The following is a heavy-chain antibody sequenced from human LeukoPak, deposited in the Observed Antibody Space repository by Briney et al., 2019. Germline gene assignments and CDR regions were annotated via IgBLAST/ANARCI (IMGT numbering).Heavy chain of an antibody. CDR3: ARLRGIQLWLRGYYYYMDV. Sequence: SETLSLTCAVYGGSFSGYYWSWTRQPPGKGLEWIGEINHSGSTNYNPSLKSRVTISVDTSKNQFSLKLSSVTAEDTAVYYCARLRGIQLWLRGYYYYMDVWGKGTTVTVSS. CDR1: GGSFSGYY. D-gene: IGHD5-18*01. V-gene: IGHV4-34*01. J-gene: IGHJ6*03. CDR2: INHSGST.